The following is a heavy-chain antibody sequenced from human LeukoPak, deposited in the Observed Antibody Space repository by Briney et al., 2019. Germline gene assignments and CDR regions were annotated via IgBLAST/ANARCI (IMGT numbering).Heavy chain of an antibody. Sequence: GGSLRLSCAASGFTVSSNYMSWVRQAPGKGLEWVSVIYSGGSTYCADSVKGRFTISRDNSKNTLYLQMNSLRAEDTAVYYCALTMTTFGFVVLWGQGTLVTVSS. D-gene: IGHD3-16*01. CDR3: ALTMTTFGFVVL. CDR1: GFTVSSNY. V-gene: IGHV3-53*01. J-gene: IGHJ4*02. CDR2: IYSGGST.